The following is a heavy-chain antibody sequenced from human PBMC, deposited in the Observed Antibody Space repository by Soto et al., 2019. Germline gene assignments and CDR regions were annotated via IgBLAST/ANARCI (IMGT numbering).Heavy chain of an antibody. CDR2: IYHSGST. CDR3: ARGQVVAAQH. V-gene: IGHV4-30-2*01. CDR1: GGSIRSVGYS. J-gene: IGHJ1*01. D-gene: IGHD2-15*01. Sequence: SETLSLTFTDSGGSIRSVGYSWSWIRQPPGKGLEWIGYIYHSGSTYYNPSLKSRVTISVDRSKNQFSLKLSSVTAADTAVYYCARGQVVAAQHWGQG.